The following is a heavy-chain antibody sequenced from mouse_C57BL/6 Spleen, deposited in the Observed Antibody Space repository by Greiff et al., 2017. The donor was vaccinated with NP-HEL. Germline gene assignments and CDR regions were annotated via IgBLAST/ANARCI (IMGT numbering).Heavy chain of an antibody. Sequence: EVKLMESGGGLVKPGGSLKLSCAASGFTFSDYGMHWVRQAPEKGLEWVAYISSGSSTIYYADTVKGRFTISRDNAKNTLFLQMTSLRSEDTAMYYCARREYGSSLGYWGQGTTLTVSS. D-gene: IGHD1-1*01. CDR3: ARREYGSSLGY. CDR1: GFTFSDYG. J-gene: IGHJ2*01. CDR2: ISSGSSTI. V-gene: IGHV5-17*01.